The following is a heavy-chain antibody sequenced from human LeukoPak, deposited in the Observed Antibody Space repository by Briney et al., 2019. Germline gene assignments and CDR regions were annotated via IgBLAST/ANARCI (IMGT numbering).Heavy chain of an antibody. Sequence: PGGSLRLSCAASGFTFSSYSMNWVRQAPGKGLEWVSSISSSSSYIYYADSVKGRFTISRDNAKNSLYLQMDSLRAEDTAVYYCAREVEGIVVVPAAMDAFDIWGQGTMVTVSS. CDR2: ISSSSSYI. J-gene: IGHJ3*02. V-gene: IGHV3-21*01. CDR1: GFTFSSYS. CDR3: AREVEGIVVVPAAMDAFDI. D-gene: IGHD2-2*01.